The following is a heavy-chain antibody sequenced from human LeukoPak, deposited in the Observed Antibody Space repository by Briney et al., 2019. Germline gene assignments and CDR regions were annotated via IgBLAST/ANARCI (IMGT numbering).Heavy chain of an antibody. J-gene: IGHJ4*02. V-gene: IGHV1-8*02. CDR1: GYTFTSYG. CDR3: ARRIRYGDYRYYFDY. Sequence: ASVKVSCKASGYTFTSYGISWVRQATGQGLEWMGWMDPNSGNTGYAQKFQGRVTMTRNTSISTAYMELSSLRSEDTAVYYCARRIRYGDYRYYFDYWGQGTLVTVSS. CDR2: MDPNSGNT. D-gene: IGHD4-17*01.